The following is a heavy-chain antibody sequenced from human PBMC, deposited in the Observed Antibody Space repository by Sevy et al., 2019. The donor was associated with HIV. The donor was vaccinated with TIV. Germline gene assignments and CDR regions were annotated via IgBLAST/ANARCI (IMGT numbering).Heavy chain of an antibody. D-gene: IGHD4-17*01. J-gene: IGHJ6*02. V-gene: IGHV3-30-3*01. CDR3: ARPRANYVDHYFFYAMDV. Sequence: GGSLRLSCAASGFAFTNYYAMHWVRQAPGKGLEWVSLISYDGSDKYYVDSVKGRFTISRDNFKNTLYLQMNSLTTEDTAVYYCARPRANYVDHYFFYAMDVWGQGPRSPSP. CDR2: ISYDGSDK. CDR1: GFAFTNYYA.